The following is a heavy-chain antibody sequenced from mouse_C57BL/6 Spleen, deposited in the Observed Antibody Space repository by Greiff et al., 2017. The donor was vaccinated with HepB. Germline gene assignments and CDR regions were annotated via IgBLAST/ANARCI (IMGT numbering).Heavy chain of an antibody. D-gene: IGHD1-1*02. CDR3: ARGREEGWYFDY. V-gene: IGHV1-69*01. CDR2: IDPSDSYT. CDR1: GYTFTSYW. Sequence: QVQLKQPGAELVMPGASVKLSCKASGYTFTSYWMHWVKQRPGQGLEWIGEIDPSDSYTNYNQKFKGKSTLTVDKSSSTAYMQLSSLTSEDSAVYYCARGREEGWYFDYWGQGTTLTVSS. J-gene: IGHJ2*01.